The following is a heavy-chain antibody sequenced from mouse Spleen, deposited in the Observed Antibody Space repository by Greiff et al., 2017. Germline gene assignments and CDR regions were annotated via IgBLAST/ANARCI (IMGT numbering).Heavy chain of an antibody. D-gene: IGHD2-3*01. CDR3: ARGWLGYFAV. V-gene: IGHV1-47*01. Sequence: VKVVESGAELVKPGASVKMSRKASGYTFTTYPIEWMKQNHGKSPEWIGNFHPYNDDTKYNEKFKGKATLTVEKSSSTVYLEPSRLTSDDSAVYFCARGWLGYFAVWGAGTPLTVS. CDR1: GYTFTTYP. J-gene: IGHJ1*01. CDR2: FHPYNDDT.